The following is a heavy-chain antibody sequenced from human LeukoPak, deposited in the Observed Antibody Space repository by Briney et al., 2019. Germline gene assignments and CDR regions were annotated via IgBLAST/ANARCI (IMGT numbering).Heavy chain of an antibody. CDR3: ATDSPKGYLTVDY. D-gene: IGHD3-16*02. CDR2: ISPSGDAT. J-gene: IGHJ4*02. CDR1: GYTFTSHY. V-gene: IGHV1-46*01. Sequence: ASVKVSCKASGYTFTSHYMHWVRQAPGQGIEWMGVISPSGDATLYAQKFQGRVTMTRDTSTSTLYMDLSSLRSEDTAVYYCATDSPKGYLTVDYWGQGTLVTVSS.